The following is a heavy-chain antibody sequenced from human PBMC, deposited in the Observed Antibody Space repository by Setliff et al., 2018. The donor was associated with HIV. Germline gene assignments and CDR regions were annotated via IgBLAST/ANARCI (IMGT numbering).Heavy chain of an antibody. J-gene: IGHJ5*02. CDR2: INNRGDRT. CDR1: GFFFSRHV. V-gene: IGHV3-23*01. CDR3: AKDLAANIYDFSAIYYVPYPVGS. D-gene: IGHD3-16*01. Sequence: GGSLRLSCEGSGFFFSRHVMSWVRQAPGKGLEWVSGINNRGDRTDYADSVKGRFTISIDNSKNTVDLQMNSLTVEDTAVYYCAKDLAANIYDFSAIYYVPYPVGSWGQGTLVTVSS.